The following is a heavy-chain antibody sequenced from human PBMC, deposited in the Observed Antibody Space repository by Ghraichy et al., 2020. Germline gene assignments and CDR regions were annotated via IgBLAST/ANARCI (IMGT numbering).Heavy chain of an antibody. CDR1: GFTFSTYE. D-gene: IGHD1-26*01. V-gene: IGHV3-48*03. J-gene: IGHJ6*02. CDR3: ARGGSSTASLFHYYYGCDV. Sequence: GESLNISCAVSGFTFSTYEMNWVRQAPGKGLEWISYISSSGTTKHYADSVKGRFTISRDNVSRDNARNSLTLEMNSLRAEDSGVYYCARGGSSTASLFHYYYGCDVWGQGTTVTVSS. CDR2: ISSSGTTK.